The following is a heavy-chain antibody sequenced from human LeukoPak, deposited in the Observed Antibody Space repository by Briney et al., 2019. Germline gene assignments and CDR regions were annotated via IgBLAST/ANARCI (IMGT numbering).Heavy chain of an antibody. V-gene: IGHV4-39*07. CDR3: ARDRGAVAGSGGAFDY. CDR2: IYYSGST. J-gene: IGHJ4*02. CDR1: GGSISSYY. D-gene: IGHD6-19*01. Sequence: SETLSLTCTVSGGSISSYYWSWIRQPPGKGLEWIGSIYYSGSTYDNPSLKSRVTISVDTSKSQFSLKLSSVTAADTAVYYCARDRGAVAGSGGAFDYWGQGTLVIVSS.